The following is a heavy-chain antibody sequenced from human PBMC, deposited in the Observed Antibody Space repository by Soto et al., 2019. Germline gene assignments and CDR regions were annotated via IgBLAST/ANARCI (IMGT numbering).Heavy chain of an antibody. D-gene: IGHD4-17*01. CDR3: AKEGTTVGRFFDH. Sequence: PGGSLRLSCATSGLTFSTYGMNWVRQAPGKGLEWVAGISGGGITAYYAASVKGRFSISRDNSKNTLFLEMNSLRVEDTALYYCAKEGTTVGRFFDHWGRGTLVTVSS. J-gene: IGHJ4*01. V-gene: IGHV3-23*01. CDR1: GLTFSTYG. CDR2: ISGGGITA.